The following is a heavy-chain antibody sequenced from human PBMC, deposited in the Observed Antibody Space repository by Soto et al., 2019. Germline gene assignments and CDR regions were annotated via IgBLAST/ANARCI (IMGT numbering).Heavy chain of an antibody. V-gene: IGHV4-39*01. CDR3: ARNGYSYGYGYYYYGMDV. D-gene: IGHD5-18*01. Sequence: SETLSLTCTVSGGSISSSSYYWGWIRQPPGKGLEWIGSIYYSGSTYYNPSLKSRVTISVDTSKNQFSLKLSSVTAADTAVYYCARNGYSYGYGYYYYGMDVWAKGPRSPSP. CDR1: GGSISSSSYY. CDR2: IYYSGST. J-gene: IGHJ6*02.